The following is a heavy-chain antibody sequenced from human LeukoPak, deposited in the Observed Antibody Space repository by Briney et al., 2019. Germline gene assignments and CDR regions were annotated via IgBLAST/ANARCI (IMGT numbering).Heavy chain of an antibody. V-gene: IGHV3-53*01. CDR2: IYSGGGT. J-gene: IGHJ4*02. CDR3: ARRAGAYSHPYDY. Sequence: PGGSLRLSCTASGFTVSSDSMSWVRQAPGKGLEWVSFIYSGGGTHYSDSVKCRFTISTDDSKNTLYLQRNSIRAEDTAVYYCARRAGAYSHPYDYWRQGTLVTVSS. D-gene: IGHD4/OR15-4a*01. CDR1: GFTVSSDS.